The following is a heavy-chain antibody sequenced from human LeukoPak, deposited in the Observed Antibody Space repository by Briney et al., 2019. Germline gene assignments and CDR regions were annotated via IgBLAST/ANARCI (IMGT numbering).Heavy chain of an antibody. J-gene: IGHJ4*02. CDR3: ARDSTYYYDSGSSGPHYFDN. CDR1: GFTFSNYA. V-gene: IGHV3-30*01. Sequence: GGSLRLSCAASGFTFSNYAMHWVRQAPGKGLGWVSLISSGGTYEYYADSVKGRFTISRDDSKNTLYLQLNSLRAEDTAVYYCARDSTYYYDSGSSGPHYFDNWGQGTLVTVSS. CDR2: ISSGGTYE. D-gene: IGHD3-10*01.